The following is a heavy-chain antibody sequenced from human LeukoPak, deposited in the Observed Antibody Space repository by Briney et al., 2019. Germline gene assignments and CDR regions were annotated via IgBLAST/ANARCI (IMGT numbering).Heavy chain of an antibody. D-gene: IGHD5-18*01. CDR1: GGSFSGYY. CDR2: INHSGST. V-gene: IGHV4-34*01. J-gene: IGHJ3*02. Sequence: SETLSLTCAVYGGSFSGYYWSWIRQPPGKGLEWIGEINHSGSTHYNPSLKSRVTISVDTSKNQFSLKLSPVTAADTAVYYCARGRGYNAFDIWGQGTMVTVSS. CDR3: ARGRGYNAFDI.